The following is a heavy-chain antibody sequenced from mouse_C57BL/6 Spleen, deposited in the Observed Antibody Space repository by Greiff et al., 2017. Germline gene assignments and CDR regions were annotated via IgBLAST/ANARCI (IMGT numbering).Heavy chain of an antibody. V-gene: IGHV14-4*01. CDR2: IDPENGDT. CDR1: GFNIKDDY. CDR3: TTCGTVVPYYFDD. D-gene: IGHD1-1*01. Sequence: VQLQQSGAELVRPGASVKLSCTASGFNIKDDYMHWVKQRPEQGLEWIGWIDPENGDTEYASKFQGKATITADTSSNTAYLQLSSLTSEDTAVYYCTTCGTVVPYYFDDWGQGTTLTVAS. J-gene: IGHJ2*01.